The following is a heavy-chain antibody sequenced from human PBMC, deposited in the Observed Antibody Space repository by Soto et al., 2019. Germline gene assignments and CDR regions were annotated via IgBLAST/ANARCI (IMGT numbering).Heavy chain of an antibody. CDR2: IYYSGST. CDR1: GGSISSGGYY. CDR3: ARADYYYYGMDV. Sequence: QVQLQESGPGLVKPSQTLSLTCTVSGGSISSGGYYWSWIRQHPGKGLEWIGYIYYSGSTYYNPSLKSRXXIXVXRSKNQFSLKLSSVTAADTAVYYCARADYYYYGMDVWGQGTTVTVSS. V-gene: IGHV4-31*03. J-gene: IGHJ6*02.